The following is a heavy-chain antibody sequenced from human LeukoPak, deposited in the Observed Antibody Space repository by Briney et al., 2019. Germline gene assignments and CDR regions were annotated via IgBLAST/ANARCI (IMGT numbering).Heavy chain of an antibody. V-gene: IGHV3-30*04. D-gene: IGHD3-10*01. Sequence: PGGSLRLSCAASGFTFSSYAMHWVRQAPGKGLEWVAVISYDGSNKYYADSVKSRFTISRDNSKNTLYLQMNSLRAEDTAVYYCARDGSGSYYRYYYYGMDVWGQGTTVTVSS. CDR2: ISYDGSNK. J-gene: IGHJ6*02. CDR3: ARDGSGSYYRYYYYGMDV. CDR1: GFTFSSYA.